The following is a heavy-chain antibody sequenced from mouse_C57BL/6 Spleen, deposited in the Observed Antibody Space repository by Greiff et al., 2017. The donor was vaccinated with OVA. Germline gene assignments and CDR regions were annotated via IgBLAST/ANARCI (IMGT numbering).Heavy chain of an antibody. J-gene: IGHJ4*01. CDR1: GYTFTTYP. Sequence: QVQLKESGAELVKPGASVKMSCKASGYTFTTYPIEWMKQNHGKSLEWIGNFHPYNDDTKYNEKFKGKATLTVEKSSSTVYLELSRLTSDVSAVYYCTRFDGNYDARDYWGQGTSVTVSS. V-gene: IGHV1-47*01. CDR2: FHPYNDDT. CDR3: TRFDGNYDARDY. D-gene: IGHD2-1*01.